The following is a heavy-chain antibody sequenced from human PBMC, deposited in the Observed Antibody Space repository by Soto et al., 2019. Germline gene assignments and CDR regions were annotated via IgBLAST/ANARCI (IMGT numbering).Heavy chain of an antibody. Sequence: QVQLVESGGGVVQPGRSLRLSCAASGFTFSSYGMHWVRQAPGKGLEWVAVISYDGSNKYYADSVKGRFTISRDNSKNTLYLQMNSLRAEDTAVYYCAKDKYCSGGSCYPEYYYYGRDVWGQGTTVTVSS. CDR2: ISYDGSNK. J-gene: IGHJ6*02. V-gene: IGHV3-30*18. CDR1: GFTFSSYG. D-gene: IGHD2-15*01. CDR3: AKDKYCSGGSCYPEYYYYGRDV.